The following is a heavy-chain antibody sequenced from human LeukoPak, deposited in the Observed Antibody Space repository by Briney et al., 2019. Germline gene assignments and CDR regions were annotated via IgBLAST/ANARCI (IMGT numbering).Heavy chain of an antibody. CDR3: ARVAHSSGWKKRFDY. J-gene: IGHJ4*02. D-gene: IGHD6-19*01. CDR2: ISAYNGNT. Sequence: PKASVKVSCKASGYTFTSYGISWVRQAPGQGLEWMGWISAYNGNTNYAQKLQGRVTMTTDTSTSTAYMELRSLRSDDTAVYYCARVAHSSGWKKRFDYWGQGTLVTVSS. V-gene: IGHV1-18*01. CDR1: GYTFTSYG.